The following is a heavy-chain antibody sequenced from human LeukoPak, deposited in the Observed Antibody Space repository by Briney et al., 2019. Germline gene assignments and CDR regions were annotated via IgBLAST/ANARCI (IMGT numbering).Heavy chain of an antibody. CDR2: ISSSSNYI. CDR1: GFTFSSYS. CDR3: ARDAPSIVVVPAAAPYYYYGMDV. J-gene: IGHJ6*02. Sequence: PGGSLRLSCAASGFTFSSYSMNWVRQAPGKGLEWVSSISSSSNYIYYADSVKGRFTISRDNAKNSLYLQMNSLRAEDTAVYYCARDAPSIVVVPAAAPYYYYGMDVWGQGTTVTVSS. D-gene: IGHD2-2*01. V-gene: IGHV3-21*01.